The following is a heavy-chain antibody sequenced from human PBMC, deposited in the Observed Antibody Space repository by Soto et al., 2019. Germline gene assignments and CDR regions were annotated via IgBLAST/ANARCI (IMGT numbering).Heavy chain of an antibody. J-gene: IGHJ6*02. CDR2: INHSGST. D-gene: IGHD3-10*01. Sequence: SETLSLTCAVYGGSFIGYYWSWIRQPTGKGLEWIGEINHSGSTNYNPSLKSRVTISVDTSKNQFSLKLSSVTAADTAVYYCARGFTMVRGVYYYYGMDVWGQGTTVTVSS. CDR3: ARGFTMVRGVYYYYGMDV. V-gene: IGHV4-34*01. CDR1: GGSFIGYY.